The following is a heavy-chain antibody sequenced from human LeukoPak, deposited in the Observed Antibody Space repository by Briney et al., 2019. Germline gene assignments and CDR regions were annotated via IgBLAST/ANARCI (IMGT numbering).Heavy chain of an antibody. Sequence: GGSLRLSCAASGFTFSSYWMSWVRQAPGKGLEWVANIKQDGSEKYYVDSVKGRFTISRDNAKNSLFLQMDSLRPEDTAMYYCAGPTKTDSGTKDIDYWGQGTLVTVSS. CDR2: IKQDGSEK. CDR1: GFTFSSYW. D-gene: IGHD3-10*01. CDR3: AGPTKTDSGTKDIDY. J-gene: IGHJ4*02. V-gene: IGHV3-7*01.